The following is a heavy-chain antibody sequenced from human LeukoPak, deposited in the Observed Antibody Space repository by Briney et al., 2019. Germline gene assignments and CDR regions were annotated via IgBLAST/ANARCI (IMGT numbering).Heavy chain of an antibody. V-gene: IGHV1-46*01. D-gene: IGHD1-26*01. CDR1: GYTFTSYY. CDR2: INPSGGST. Sequence: ASVKVSCKASGYTFTSYYMHWVRQAPGQGLEWMGIINPSGGSTSYARKFQGRVTMTRDTSTSTVYMELSSLRSEDTAVYYCAGSIVGATAAFDYWGQGTLVTVSS. CDR3: AGSIVGATAAFDY. J-gene: IGHJ4*02.